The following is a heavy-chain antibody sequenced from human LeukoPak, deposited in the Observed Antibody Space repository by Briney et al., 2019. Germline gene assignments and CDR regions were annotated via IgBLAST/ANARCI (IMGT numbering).Heavy chain of an antibody. D-gene: IGHD1-26*01. CDR1: GGSISSYY. CDR2: IYYIGST. V-gene: IGHV4-59*08. J-gene: IGHJ4*02. Sequence: PSETLSLTCSFSGGSISSYYWSWIRQPPGKGLEWIGYIYYIGSTSYNPSLKSRVTISVDTSKNQFSLKLTSVTAADTAVYYCATYGGNYSNFEYWGQGTLVTVSS. CDR3: ATYGGNYSNFEY.